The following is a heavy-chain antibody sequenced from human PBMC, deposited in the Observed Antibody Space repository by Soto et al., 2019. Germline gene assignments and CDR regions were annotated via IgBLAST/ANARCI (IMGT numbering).Heavy chain of an antibody. CDR2: INPDNGNT. J-gene: IGHJ3*01. Sequence: QVQLVQSGAEVRKPGASVNISCRASGFSFSDNLINWVRQAPGQGLEWMGWINPDNGNTIYSETFQGRVTISRRSSASIAYVEMSDLASEDTAVYYCARDMLSVGPRANDAFDVWGQGTMVTVSS. V-gene: IGHV1-3*01. CDR3: ARDMLSVGPRANDAFDV. D-gene: IGHD2-8*01. CDR1: GFSFSDNL.